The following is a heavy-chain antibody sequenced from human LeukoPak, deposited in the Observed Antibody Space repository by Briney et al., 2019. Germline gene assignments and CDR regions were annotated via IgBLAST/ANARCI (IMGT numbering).Heavy chain of an antibody. Sequence: SQTLSLTCTVSGGSISSGDYYWSWLRQPPGMGLEWIGYIYYSGSTYYNPSLKSRVTISVDTSKNQFSLKLSSVTAADTAVYYCARVSGTVVPAAKDDYWGQGTLVTVS. CDR2: IYYSGST. V-gene: IGHV4-30-4*01. D-gene: IGHD2-2*01. CDR3: ARVSGTVVPAAKDDY. J-gene: IGHJ4*02. CDR1: GGSISSGDYY.